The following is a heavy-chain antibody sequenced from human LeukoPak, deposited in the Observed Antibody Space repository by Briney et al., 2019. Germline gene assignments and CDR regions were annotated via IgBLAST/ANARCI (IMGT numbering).Heavy chain of an antibody. CDR1: GGSFSGYY. CDR3: ARAGYCTGGVCYPDAFDI. Sequence: PSETLSLTCAVYGGSFSGYYWSWIRQPPGKGLEWIGEINHSGSTNYNPSRKSRVTISVDTSKNQFSLKLSSVTAADTAVYYCARAGYCTGGVCYPDAFDIWGQGTMVTVSS. J-gene: IGHJ3*02. D-gene: IGHD2-8*02. CDR2: INHSGST. V-gene: IGHV4-34*01.